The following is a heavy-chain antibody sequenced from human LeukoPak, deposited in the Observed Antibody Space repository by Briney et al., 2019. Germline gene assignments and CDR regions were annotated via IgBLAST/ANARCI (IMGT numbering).Heavy chain of an antibody. J-gene: IGHJ4*02. CDR1: GFTFSTYW. V-gene: IGHV3-15*01. CDR2: IKSETDGGTA. Sequence: GGSLRLSCAASGFTFSTYWMSWVRQAPGKGLEWVGRIKSETDGGTADYAAPVKGRFTISRDGSKNTVYVQMNSLKTEDTAVYYCTIPYNWNDVDYWGQGTLVTVSS. D-gene: IGHD1-20*01. CDR3: TIPYNWNDVDY.